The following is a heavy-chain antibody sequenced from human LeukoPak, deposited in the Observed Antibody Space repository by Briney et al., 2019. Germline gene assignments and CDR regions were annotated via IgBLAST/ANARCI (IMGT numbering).Heavy chain of an antibody. CDR3: WARGGSDY. J-gene: IGHJ4*02. D-gene: IGHD3-10*01. CDR2: ISSSSNYI. CDR1: GFTFSSYS. V-gene: IGHV3-21*01. Sequence: PGRSLRLSCAASGFTFSSYSMNWVRQAPGKGLEWVSSISSSSNYIYYADSVKGRSTISRDNAKNSLYLQMNSLRVEDTALYYCWARGGSDYWGQGTLVTVSS.